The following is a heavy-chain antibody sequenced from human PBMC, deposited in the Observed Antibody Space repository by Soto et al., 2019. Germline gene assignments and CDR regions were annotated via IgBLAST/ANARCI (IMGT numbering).Heavy chain of an antibody. CDR1: GFSLSTSGVG. CDR3: ASFPRTYGWGSDIGWFDP. CDR2: SYWDDDK. J-gene: IGHJ5*02. Sequence: QITLKESGPTLVKPTQTLTLTCTFSGFSLSTSGVGVGGIRQPPGKALEWLALSYWDDDKRYSPSLKSRLTITKDTSKTQVVLTMTNMDPVDTATYYCASFPRTYGWGSDIGWFDPWGQGTLVTVSS. D-gene: IGHD3-10*01. V-gene: IGHV2-5*02.